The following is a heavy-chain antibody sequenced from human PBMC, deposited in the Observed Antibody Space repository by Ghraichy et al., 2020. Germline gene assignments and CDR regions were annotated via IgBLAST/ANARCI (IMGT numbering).Heavy chain of an antibody. CDR3: AKSSSSYYFDY. Sequence: GGSLRLSCAAPGFTFSSYAMSWVRQAPGKGMEWVSAISGSGGSTYYADSVKGRFTISRDNSKNTLYLQMNSLRAEDTAVYYCAKSSSSYYFDYCGNGTLVTVSS. D-gene: IGHD6-13*01. V-gene: IGHV3-23*01. CDR1: GFTFSSYA. CDR2: ISGSGGST. J-gene: IGHJ4*01.